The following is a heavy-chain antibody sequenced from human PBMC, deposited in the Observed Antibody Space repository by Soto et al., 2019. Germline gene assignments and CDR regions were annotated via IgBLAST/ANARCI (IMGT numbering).Heavy chain of an antibody. J-gene: IGHJ5*02. CDR2: MNPNSGDT. V-gene: IGHV1-8*01. Sequence: QVQLVQSGAEVKKPGASVKVSCKASGNTFTNYDINWVRQATGQGLEYLGWMNPNSGDTAYVQKFQGRVTMTWDTSLTTAYVELRSLRSEDTAVYFCARGVKYGAYSRWFDPWGQGTLVTVSS. D-gene: IGHD4-17*01. CDR1: GNTFTNYD. CDR3: ARGVKYGAYSRWFDP.